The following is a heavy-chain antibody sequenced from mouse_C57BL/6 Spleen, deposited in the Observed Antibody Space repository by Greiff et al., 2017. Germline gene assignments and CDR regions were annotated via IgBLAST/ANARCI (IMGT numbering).Heavy chain of an antibody. Sequence: VQLVESGPGLVQPSQSLSITCTVSGFSLTSYGVHWVRQSPGKGLEWLGVIWSGGSTDYNAAFISRLSISKDNSKSQVFFKMNSLQADDTAIYYCASYGNYGTYYFDYWGQGTTLTVSS. V-gene: IGHV2-2*01. J-gene: IGHJ2*01. CDR2: IWSGGST. D-gene: IGHD2-1*01. CDR3: ASYGNYGTYYFDY. CDR1: GFSLTSYG.